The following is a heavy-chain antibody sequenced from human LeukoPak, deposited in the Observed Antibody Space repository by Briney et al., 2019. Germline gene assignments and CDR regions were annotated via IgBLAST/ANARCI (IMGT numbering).Heavy chain of an antibody. CDR1: GLTFSSYD. CDR2: IGTAGDT. D-gene: IGHD3-3*01. V-gene: IGHV3-13*04. Sequence: GGSLRLSCAASGLTFSSYDMHWVRQATGKGLEWVSAIGTAGDTYYPGSVKGRFTISRENAKNSLYLQMNSLRAGDTAVYYCARASGPASGFDPWGQGTLVTVSS. J-gene: IGHJ5*02. CDR3: ARASGPASGFDP.